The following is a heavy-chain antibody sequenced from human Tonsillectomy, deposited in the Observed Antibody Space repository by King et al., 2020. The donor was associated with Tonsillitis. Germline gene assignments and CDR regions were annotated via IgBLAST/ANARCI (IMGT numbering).Heavy chain of an antibody. V-gene: IGHV4-39*01. CDR3: ARTRPGGSITWYGQGFDP. J-gene: IGHJ5*02. CDR2: LYYSGIT. CDR1: GGSISSSSYY. D-gene: IGHD2-2*01. Sequence: LQLQESGPGLVKPSETLSLTCTVSGGSISSSSYYWGWIRQPPGKGLEWIGSLYYSGITYYNPSLKSRISISVDTSKNQFSLKLSSVTAAGTAVYYCARTRPGGSITWYGQGFDPWGQGTLVTVSS.